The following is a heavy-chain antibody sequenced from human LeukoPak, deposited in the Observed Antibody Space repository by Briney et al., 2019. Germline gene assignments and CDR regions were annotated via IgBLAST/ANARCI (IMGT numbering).Heavy chain of an antibody. J-gene: IGHJ4*02. Sequence: GGSLRLSCAASGFTFSSYAMSWVRQAPGKGLEWVSAISGSGGSTYYADSVKGRFTISRDNAKSTLYLHMNSLRAEDTAMYYCVYYDSSGFYYGRLRYWGQGTLVIVSS. CDR1: GFTFSSYA. D-gene: IGHD3-22*01. CDR3: VYYDSSGFYYGRLRY. CDR2: ISGSGGST. V-gene: IGHV3-23*01.